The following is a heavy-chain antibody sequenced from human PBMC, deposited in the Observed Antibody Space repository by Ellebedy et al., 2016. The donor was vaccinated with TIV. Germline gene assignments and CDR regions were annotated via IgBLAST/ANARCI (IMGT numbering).Heavy chain of an antibody. CDR2: INHSGST. V-gene: IGHV4-34*01. Sequence: SETLSPTCAVYGGSFSGYYWSRIRQPPGKGLEWIGEINHSGSTNYNPSLKSRVTISVDTSKTHFSLNLSSVTAADTGVYYCARGWRVGATMRMYWFDPWGQGTLVTVSS. CDR1: GGSFSGYY. CDR3: ARGWRVGATMRMYWFDP. J-gene: IGHJ5*02. D-gene: IGHD1-26*01.